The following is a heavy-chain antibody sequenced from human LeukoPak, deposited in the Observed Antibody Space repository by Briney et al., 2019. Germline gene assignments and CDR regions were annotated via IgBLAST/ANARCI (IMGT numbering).Heavy chain of an antibody. V-gene: IGHV3-48*01. Sequence: PGGSLRLSCAASGFTFNNYAMNWVRQAPGKGLEWVSYISSSGSTIYYADSVKGRFTISRDNSKNTLYLQMNSLRAEDTAVYYCARELNDEEIVVVTAGPLDYWGQGTLVTVSS. D-gene: IGHD2-21*02. CDR2: ISSSGSTI. CDR1: GFTFNNYA. CDR3: ARELNDEEIVVVTAGPLDY. J-gene: IGHJ4*02.